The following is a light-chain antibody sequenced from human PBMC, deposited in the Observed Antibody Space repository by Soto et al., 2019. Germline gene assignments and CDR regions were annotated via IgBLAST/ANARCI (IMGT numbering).Light chain of an antibody. Sequence: QSALTQPASVSGSPGQSITISCTGTSSDVGGYTYVSWYQQHPGKAPKLMIYDVSNRPSGVSNRFSASKSGNTASLAISGLQAEDEADYYCSSYTSSSTLVFSGGTKLTVL. J-gene: IGLJ2*01. CDR3: SSYTSSSTLV. V-gene: IGLV2-14*01. CDR2: DVS. CDR1: SSDVGGYTY.